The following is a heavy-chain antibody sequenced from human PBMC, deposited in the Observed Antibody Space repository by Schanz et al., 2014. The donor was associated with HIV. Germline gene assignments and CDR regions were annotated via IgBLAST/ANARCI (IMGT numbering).Heavy chain of an antibody. J-gene: IGHJ4*02. CDR2: IWYDGSNK. D-gene: IGHD6-13*01. Sequence: QVQLVESGGGVVQPGRSLRLSCAASGFTLNSYGMHWVRQAPGKGLEWVAVIWYDGSNKDYADSVKGRFTISRDISKNTLYLQMNSLRAEDTAVYYCAKEEQQLGGVGGYHFDYWGQGTLVTVSS. CDR1: GFTLNSYG. V-gene: IGHV3-33*06. CDR3: AKEEQQLGGVGGYHFDY.